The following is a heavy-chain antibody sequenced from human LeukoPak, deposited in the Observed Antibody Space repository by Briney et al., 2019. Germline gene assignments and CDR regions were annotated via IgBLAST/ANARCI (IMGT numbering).Heavy chain of an antibody. Sequence: AASVKVSCKASGGTFSSYAISWVRQAPGQGLEWMGRIIPILDVANFAQKFKGRVSITADKSTNTAHLELSNLRSEDTAVYYCTREGVYSPDPSSYHRLPFDIWGKGTVVIVSS. D-gene: IGHD3-16*02. J-gene: IGHJ3*02. CDR2: IIPILDVA. V-gene: IGHV1-69*04. CDR3: TREGVYSPDPSSYHRLPFDI. CDR1: GGTFSSYA.